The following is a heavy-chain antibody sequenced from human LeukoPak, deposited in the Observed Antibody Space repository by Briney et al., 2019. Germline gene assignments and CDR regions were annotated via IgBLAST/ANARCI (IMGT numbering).Heavy chain of an antibody. CDR1: GGSISSSLYY. J-gene: IGHJ5*02. Sequence: SETLSLTCTVSGGSISSSLYYWGWFRRPPGKGLEWIGNVYYDGNTYRNPPLRSRVTISVDTSKNQFSLKLSSVTAADTAVYYCARVCYYDSSGYYGNWFDPWGQGTLVTVSS. CDR3: ARVCYYDSSGYYGNWFDP. CDR2: VYYDGNT. D-gene: IGHD3-22*01. V-gene: IGHV4-39*07.